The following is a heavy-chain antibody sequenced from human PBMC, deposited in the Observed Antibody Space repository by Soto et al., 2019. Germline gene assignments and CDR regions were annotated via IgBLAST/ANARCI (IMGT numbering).Heavy chain of an antibody. D-gene: IGHD6-19*01. Sequence: GGSLRLSCAASGFTFDDYAMHWVRQAPGKGLEWVSGISWNSGSIGYADSVKGRFTISRDNAKNSLYLQMNSLRAEDTALYYCAKDRESSGWYADYYYYYYMDVWGKGTTVTVSS. CDR1: GFTFDDYA. CDR2: ISWNSGSI. J-gene: IGHJ6*03. CDR3: AKDRESSGWYADYYYYYYMDV. V-gene: IGHV3-9*01.